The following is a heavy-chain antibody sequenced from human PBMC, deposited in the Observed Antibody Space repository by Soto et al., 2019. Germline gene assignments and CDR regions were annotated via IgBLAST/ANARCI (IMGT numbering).Heavy chain of an antibody. V-gene: IGHV4-59*12. CDR2: IYYSGST. D-gene: IGHD4-17*01. CDR3: ARAHYGDYGYGMDV. Sequence: ETLSLTCTVSGGSISSYYWSWIRQPPGKGLEWIGYIYYSGSTNYNPPLKSRVTISVDTSKNQFSLKLSSVTAADTAVYYCARAHYGDYGYGMDVWGQGTTVTVSS. CDR1: GGSISSYY. J-gene: IGHJ6*02.